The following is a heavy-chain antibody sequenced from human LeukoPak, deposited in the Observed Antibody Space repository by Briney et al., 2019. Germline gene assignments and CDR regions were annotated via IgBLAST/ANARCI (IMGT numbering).Heavy chain of an antibody. D-gene: IGHD6-13*01. V-gene: IGHV4-39*01. CDR1: GGSISSSSYY. CDR2: IYYSGST. J-gene: IGHJ6*02. CDR3: ARGRNLGPGIATRGYGTDV. Sequence: SETLSLTCTVSGGSISSSSYYWGWIRQPPGKGLEWIGSIYYSGSTYYNPSLKSRVTISVDTSKNQFSLKLSSVTAADTAVYYCARGRNLGPGIATRGYGTDVWGQGTTVTVSS.